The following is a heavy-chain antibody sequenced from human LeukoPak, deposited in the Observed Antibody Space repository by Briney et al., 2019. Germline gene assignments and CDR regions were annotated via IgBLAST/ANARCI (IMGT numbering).Heavy chain of an antibody. D-gene: IGHD6-13*01. CDR1: GFTFDDYA. CDR3: AKDPSRYAAGTTSIYFDY. V-gene: IGHV3-9*01. Sequence: PGGSLRLSCAASGFTFDDYAMHWVRQAPGKGLEWVSGISWNSGSIGYADSVKGRFTISRDNAKNSLYLQMNSLRAEDTALYYCAKDPSRYAAGTTSIYFDYWGQGTLVTVSS. J-gene: IGHJ4*02. CDR2: ISWNSGSI.